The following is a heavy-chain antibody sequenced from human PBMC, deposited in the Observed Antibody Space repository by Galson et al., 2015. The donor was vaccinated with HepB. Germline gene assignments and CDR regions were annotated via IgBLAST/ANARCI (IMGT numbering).Heavy chain of an antibody. J-gene: IGHJ5*02. CDR1: GFTFSDYD. CDR2: IRGSGSSTV. Sequence: SLRLSCAASGFTFSDYDIAWVRQAPGKGLEWVSYIRGSGSSTVFYANSVKGRFTISRDNAKNSLYLQMTSLRAEDTAVYYCARATLGWFDPWGQETLVTVSS. CDR3: ARATLGWFDP. V-gene: IGHV3-11*01. D-gene: IGHD2/OR15-2a*01.